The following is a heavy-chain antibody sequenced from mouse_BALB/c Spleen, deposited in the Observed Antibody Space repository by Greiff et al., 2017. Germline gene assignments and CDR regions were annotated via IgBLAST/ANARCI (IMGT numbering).Heavy chain of an antibody. CDR2: ISSGGST. CDR1: GFTFSSYA. J-gene: IGHJ2*01. D-gene: IGHD1-1*01. V-gene: IGHV5-6-5*01. Sequence: EVKLMESGGGLVKPGGSLKLSCAASGFTFSSYAMSWVRQTPEKRLEWVASISSGGSTYYPDSVKGRFTISRDNARNILYLQMSSLRSEDTAMYYCARDHTVAGDYWGQGTTLTVSS. CDR3: ARDHTVAGDY.